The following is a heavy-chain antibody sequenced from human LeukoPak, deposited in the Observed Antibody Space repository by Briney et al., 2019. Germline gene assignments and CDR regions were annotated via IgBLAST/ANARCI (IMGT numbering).Heavy chain of an antibody. D-gene: IGHD6-6*01. Sequence: SETLSLTCAVSGASISSSNWWSWVRQPPGKGLECIGEINHSGSTNYNPSLKSRVTISVDTSKNQFSLKLSSVTAADTAVYYCARASSIAARGFDYWGQGTLVTVSS. V-gene: IGHV4-4*02. CDR2: INHSGST. CDR3: ARASSIAARGFDY. J-gene: IGHJ4*02. CDR1: GASISSSNW.